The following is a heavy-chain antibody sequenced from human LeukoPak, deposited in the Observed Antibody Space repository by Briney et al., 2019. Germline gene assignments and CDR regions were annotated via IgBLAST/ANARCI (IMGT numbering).Heavy chain of an antibody. CDR2: ISAYNGNT. J-gene: IGHJ3*02. CDR1: GYTFTNYG. D-gene: IGHD3-10*01. V-gene: IGHV1-18*01. CDR3: ARQSFGSGSRDDALDI. Sequence: ASVKVSCKASGYTFTNYGISWVRQAPGQGLEWMGWISAYNGNTNYAQKLQGRVTMTTDTSTSTAYMEVRSLRSDDTAMYYCARQSFGSGSRDDALDIWGQGTEVTVSS.